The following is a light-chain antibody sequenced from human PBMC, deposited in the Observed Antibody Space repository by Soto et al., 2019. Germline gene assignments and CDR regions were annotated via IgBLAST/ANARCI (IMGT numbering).Light chain of an antibody. CDR3: QTWGSGIG. CDR2: LNTDGSL. CDR1: SGHSAYA. Sequence: QLVLTQSPSASASLGASVKLTCTLSSGHSAYAIAWHQQRPEKGPRYLMTLNTDGSLNKGDGIPDRFSGSKSGPERYLTISSLQAEDEGDYYCQTWGSGIGFGGGTKLTVL. J-gene: IGLJ2*01. V-gene: IGLV4-69*01.